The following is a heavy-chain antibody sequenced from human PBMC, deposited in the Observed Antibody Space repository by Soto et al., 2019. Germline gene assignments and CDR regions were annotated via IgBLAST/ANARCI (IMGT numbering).Heavy chain of an antibody. CDR1: GYTFTGYY. CDR2: INPNSGGT. V-gene: IGHV1-2*04. J-gene: IGHJ3*02. CDR3: ARDDSSWYGGGAFDI. Sequence: ASVKVSCKASGYTFTGYYMHWVRQAPGQGLEWMGWINPNSGGTNYAQKFQGWVTMTRDTSISTAYMELSRLRSDDTAVYYCARDDSSWYGGGAFDIWXQGTMVTVSS. D-gene: IGHD6-13*01.